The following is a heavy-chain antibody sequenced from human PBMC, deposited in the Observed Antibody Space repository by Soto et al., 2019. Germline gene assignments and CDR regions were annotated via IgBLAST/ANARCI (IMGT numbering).Heavy chain of an antibody. CDR2: INPNSGGK. V-gene: IGHV1-2*02. Sequence: QAQLVQSGAEVKKPGASVKVSCKASGYTFTGAYIHWVRQAPGQGLEWMGCINPNSGGKEFAQKFQGRVTVTRDTSITTVYMEMNSLRSDDTGVYYCARDFTTRSYGVDVWGQGTAVTVSS. J-gene: IGHJ6*02. CDR1: GYTFTGAY. CDR3: ARDFTTRSYGVDV. D-gene: IGHD3-10*01.